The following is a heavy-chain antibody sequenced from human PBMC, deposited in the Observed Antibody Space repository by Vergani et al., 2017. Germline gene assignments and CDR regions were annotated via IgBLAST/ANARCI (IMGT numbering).Heavy chain of an antibody. CDR1: GFTYSRYA. D-gene: IGHD2-2*01. CDR2: ISYDGSNK. J-gene: IGHJ4*02. V-gene: IGHV3-30*04. Sequence: VQLVQSGGGVVQPGRSLRLSCAASGFTYSRYAMHWVRQAPGKGLAWVAVISYDGSNKCYADSVKCRFTISRDNSKNTLYLQMNSLRAEDTAVYYCARDTSFDYWGQGALVTVSS. CDR3: ARDTSFDY.